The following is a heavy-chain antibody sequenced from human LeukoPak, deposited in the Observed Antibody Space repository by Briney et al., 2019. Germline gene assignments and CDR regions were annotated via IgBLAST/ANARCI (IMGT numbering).Heavy chain of an antibody. D-gene: IGHD3-22*01. V-gene: IGHV3-30*18. J-gene: IGHJ4*02. CDR1: GFTFSTYW. CDR2: ISYDGSNK. CDR3: AKPHYDSSGYYYFDY. Sequence: PGGSLRLSCAASGFTFSTYWMTWVRQAPGKGLEWVAVISYDGSNKYYADSVKGRFTISRDNSKNTLYLQMNSLRAEDTAVYYCAKPHYDSSGYYYFDYWGQGTLVTVSS.